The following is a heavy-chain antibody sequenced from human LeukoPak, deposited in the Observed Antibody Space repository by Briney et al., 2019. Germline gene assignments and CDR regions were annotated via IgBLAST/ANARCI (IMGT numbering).Heavy chain of an antibody. Sequence: GGSLRLSCAASGFTSSGHYMHWVRQAPGKGLEWVGRTRNKANSYTTKYAASVEGRFTISRDASKNLLYLQLNSLKSEDTAVYYCTRAGYCGAGTCYSDYYDYWGQGTLVTVSS. CDR3: TRAGYCGAGTCYSDYYDY. J-gene: IGHJ4*02. CDR2: TRNKANSYTT. V-gene: IGHV3-72*01. D-gene: IGHD2-15*01. CDR1: GFTSSGHY.